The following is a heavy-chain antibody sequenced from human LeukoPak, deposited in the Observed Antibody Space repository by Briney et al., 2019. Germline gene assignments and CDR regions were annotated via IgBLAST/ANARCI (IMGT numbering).Heavy chain of an antibody. V-gene: IGHV5-51*01. CDR2: IYPGDSDT. Sequence: GESLKISCKGSGYSFTTYWIAGVRPMPGKGLEWMGVIYPGDSDTRYSPSFQGQVTLSADKSISTAYLQWSSLKASDTAIYYCARALVGAATLSYWGQGTLVTVSS. D-gene: IGHD1-26*01. CDR3: ARALVGAATLSY. CDR1: GYSFTTYW. J-gene: IGHJ4*02.